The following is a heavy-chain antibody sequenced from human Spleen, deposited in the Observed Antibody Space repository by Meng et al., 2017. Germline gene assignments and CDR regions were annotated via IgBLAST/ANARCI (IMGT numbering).Heavy chain of an antibody. V-gene: IGHV1-18*01. J-gene: IGHJ4*02. D-gene: IGHD3-22*01. CDR2: IQPRGHP. Sequence: QVQLVQSVAYVKRHGSSVKGSCSASGYTYTDYQTDWVRQAPGQGLEWIGWIQPRGHPTYAQKFQGRVTMTTDTSTSTSYMELRSLRSDDTAVYYCARGGPFYDSSGYSIYYFDYWGQGTLVTVSS. CDR3: ARGGPFYDSSGYSIYYFDY. CDR1: GYTYTDYQ.